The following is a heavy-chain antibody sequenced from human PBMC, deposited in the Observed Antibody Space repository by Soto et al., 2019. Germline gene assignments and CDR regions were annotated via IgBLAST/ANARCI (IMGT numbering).Heavy chain of an antibody. J-gene: IGHJ6*02. D-gene: IGHD3-10*01. V-gene: IGHV4-59*08. Sequence: QVQLQESGPGLVKPSETLSLSCTVSGGSISSYYWSWFRQSPGKRMEWIGYVHHSWGSSYNPSLQSRVAISLDTSKSQFSLMVTSVTATGTAVYYCARQGFGPLHGLVDVWGQGTTVTVSS. CDR2: VHHSWGS. CDR3: ARQGFGPLHGLVDV. CDR1: GGSISSYY.